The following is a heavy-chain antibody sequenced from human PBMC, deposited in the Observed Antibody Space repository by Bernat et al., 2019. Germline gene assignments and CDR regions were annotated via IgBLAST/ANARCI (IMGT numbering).Heavy chain of an antibody. J-gene: IGHJ5*02. CDR3: ARRYCSGGTCPNNWFDP. D-gene: IGHD2-15*01. V-gene: IGHV5-51*01. CDR1: GYSFTNYW. CDR2: IYPGDSET. Sequence: EVQLVQSGAAVKKPGESLKISCKASGYSFTNYWLGWVRQMPGKGLEWMGIIYPGDSETRYSPSFQGQVTISADKSISTAYLQWSSLKASDTAVYYCARRYCSGGTCPNNWFDPWGQGTLVTVSS.